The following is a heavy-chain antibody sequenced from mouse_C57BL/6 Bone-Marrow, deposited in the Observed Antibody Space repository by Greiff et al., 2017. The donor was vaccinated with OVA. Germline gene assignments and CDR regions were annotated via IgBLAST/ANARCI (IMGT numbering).Heavy chain of an antibody. V-gene: IGHV1-15*01. CDR1: GYTFTDYE. J-gene: IGHJ1*03. Sequence: QVQLQQSGAELVRPGASVTLSCKASGYTFTDYEMHWVKQTPVHGLEWIGAIDPETGGTAYNQKFRGKAILTADKSYSTAYMEIRRLTSEDSAVYYCTRKEIYYYGSSDWYFDVWGTGTTVTVSS. CDR2: IDPETGGT. D-gene: IGHD1-1*01. CDR3: TRKEIYYYGSSDWYFDV.